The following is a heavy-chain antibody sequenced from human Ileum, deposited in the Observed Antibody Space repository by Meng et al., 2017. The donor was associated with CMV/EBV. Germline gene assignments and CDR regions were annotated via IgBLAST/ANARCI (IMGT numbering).Heavy chain of an antibody. V-gene: IGHV3-33*01. Sequence: SGLTFSNDGMHWFRQAPGKGLEWVAVIWYDGSNENYADSVKGRFTISRDNSKNTLYLQMNSLRAEDTAVYYCATHQFDLDRGIKISDYWGQGTLVTVSS. CDR2: IWYDGSNE. CDR1: GLTFSNDG. CDR3: ATHQFDLDRGIKISDY. D-gene: IGHD3-10*01. J-gene: IGHJ4*02.